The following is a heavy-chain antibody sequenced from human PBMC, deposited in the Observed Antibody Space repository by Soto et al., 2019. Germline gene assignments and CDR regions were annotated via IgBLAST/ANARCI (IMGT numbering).Heavy chain of an antibody. CDR3: ARVNFTRSGDNYYCYMDV. J-gene: IGHJ6*03. CDR2: ITTHNGNT. V-gene: IGHV1-18*04. Sequence: QGQLVQSGAEVRRPGASVKVSCKASGDTLKTFDISWVRQAPGQGPEWMAWITTHNGNTNFAQKFRGRVTLTADTSVATAFMELRNLRSDDTGVYFCARVNFTRSGDNYYCYMDVWGQGTTVTVSS. D-gene: IGHD1-1*01. CDR1: GDTLKTFD.